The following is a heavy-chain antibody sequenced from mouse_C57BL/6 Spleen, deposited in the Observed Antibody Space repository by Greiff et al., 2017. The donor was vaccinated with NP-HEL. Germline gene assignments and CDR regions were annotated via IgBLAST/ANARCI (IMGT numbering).Heavy chain of an antibody. Sequence: QVQLQQPGAELVKPGASVKLSCKASGYTFTSYWMHWVKQRPGRGLEWIGRIDPNSGGTKYNEKFKSKATLTVDTPSSKAYMQRSRLTSEDSAVYDCARAGYDDYDGAMEDWGQGTSVTGSS. J-gene: IGHJ4*01. V-gene: IGHV1-72*01. CDR1: GYTFTSYW. D-gene: IGHD2-4*01. CDR3: ARAGYDDYDGAMED. CDR2: IDPNSGGT.